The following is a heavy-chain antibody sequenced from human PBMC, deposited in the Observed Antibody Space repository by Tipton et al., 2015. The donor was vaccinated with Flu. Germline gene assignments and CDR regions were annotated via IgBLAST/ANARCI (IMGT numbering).Heavy chain of an antibody. CDR2: INHSGST. D-gene: IGHD2-2*01. V-gene: IGHV4-34*01. CDR1: GGSFSGYY. J-gene: IGHJ6*02. CDR3: AGLRCSSTSCYPPPYGMDV. Sequence: TLSLTCAVYGGSFSGYYWSWIRQPPGKGLEWIGEINHSGSTNYNPSLKSRVTISVDTSKNQFSLKLSSVTAADTVVYYCAGLRCSSTSCYPPPYGMDVWGQGTTVTVSS.